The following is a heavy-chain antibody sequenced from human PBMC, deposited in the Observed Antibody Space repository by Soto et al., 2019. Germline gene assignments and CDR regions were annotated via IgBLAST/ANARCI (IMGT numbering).Heavy chain of an antibody. J-gene: IGHJ3*02. Sequence: PGGSLRLSCAASGFTFSSYSMNWVRQAPGKGLEWVSSISSSSSYIYYADSVKGRFTISRDNAKNSLYLQMNSLRAEDTAVYYCATGRGDMVATIYAFDIWGQGTMVTVSS. CDR2: ISSSSSYI. D-gene: IGHD5-12*01. CDR3: ATGRGDMVATIYAFDI. CDR1: GFTFSSYS. V-gene: IGHV3-21*01.